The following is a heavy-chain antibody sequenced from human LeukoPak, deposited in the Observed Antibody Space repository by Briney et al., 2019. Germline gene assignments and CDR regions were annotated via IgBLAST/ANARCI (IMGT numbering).Heavy chain of an antibody. J-gene: IGHJ2*01. CDR3: ARYDFILISYFDL. D-gene: IGHD3-3*01. CDR2: IYHGGNVYESANT. CDR1: GGSITSGGYY. Sequence: PSQTLSLTCTVSGGSITSGGYYWSWIRQPPGKGLEWIAYIYHGGNVYESANTFYNPSLRSRVHISIDRSKNQFFLNLDSVTAADTAVYYCARYDFILISYFDLWGRGALVTVSS. V-gene: IGHV4-30-2*01.